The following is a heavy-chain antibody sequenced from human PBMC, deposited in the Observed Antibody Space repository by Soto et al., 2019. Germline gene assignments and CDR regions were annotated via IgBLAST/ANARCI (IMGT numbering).Heavy chain of an antibody. CDR3: ARAYKWGEGYFDY. V-gene: IGHV3-53*01. CDR2: IYSGGST. Sequence: PGGSLRLSCAASGLTVSSNYMTWVRQAPGQGLKWVSVIYSGGSTYYADSMKDRIAISRDNSRNTVYLQLDSLRAEDTAVYYCARAYKWGEGYFDYWGRGT. J-gene: IGHJ4*02. CDR1: GLTVSSNY. D-gene: IGHD1-1*01.